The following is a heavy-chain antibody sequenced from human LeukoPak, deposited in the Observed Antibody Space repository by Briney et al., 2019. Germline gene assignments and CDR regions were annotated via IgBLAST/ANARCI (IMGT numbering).Heavy chain of an antibody. CDR3: AKFKSGYDGSDAFDI. J-gene: IGHJ3*02. CDR2: ISGGGGST. D-gene: IGHD5-12*01. CDR1: GFTFSNYA. V-gene: IGHV3-23*01. Sequence: PGGSLTLSCAASGFTFSNYAMSWVRQATGKGLEWVSGISGGGGSTYYADSVKGRFTISRDNSKNTLYLQMNSLRAEDTAVYYCAKFKSGYDGSDAFDIWGQGTMVTVSS.